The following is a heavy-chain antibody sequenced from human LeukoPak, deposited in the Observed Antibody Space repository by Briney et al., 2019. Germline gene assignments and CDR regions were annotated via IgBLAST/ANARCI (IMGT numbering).Heavy chain of an antibody. Sequence: GGSLRLSCVASGFPFSDYYMSWIRQAPGEGLDWVAYISGSDSGIYYADSVKGRFTISRDSAKNSLYLQMNSLGVEDTAVYYCARGFDCSSTSCSCMDLWGQGTTVTVSS. D-gene: IGHD2-2*01. CDR3: ARGFDCSSTSCSCMDL. CDR1: GFPFSDYY. CDR2: ISGSDSGI. V-gene: IGHV3-11*01. J-gene: IGHJ6*02.